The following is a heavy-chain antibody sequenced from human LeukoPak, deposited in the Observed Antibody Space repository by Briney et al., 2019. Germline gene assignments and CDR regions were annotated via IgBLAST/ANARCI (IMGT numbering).Heavy chain of an antibody. J-gene: IGHJ4*02. CDR2: IWYDGSNK. CDR1: GFTFSSYA. CDR3: ARGLGRPWIQLWLPGY. V-gene: IGHV3-33*08. D-gene: IGHD5-18*01. Sequence: KAGGSLRLSCAASGFTFSSYAMSWVRQAPGKGLEWVAVIWYDGSNKYYADSVKGRFTISRDNSKNTLYLQMNSLRAEDTAVYYCARGLGRPWIQLWLPGYWGQGTLVTVSS.